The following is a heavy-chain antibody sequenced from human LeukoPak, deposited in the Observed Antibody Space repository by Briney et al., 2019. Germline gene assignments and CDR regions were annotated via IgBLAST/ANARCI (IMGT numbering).Heavy chain of an antibody. CDR3: ARDRMGGYRKPPGD. D-gene: IGHD3-16*02. Sequence: ASVKVSCKASGGTFSSCAISWVRQAPGQGLEWMGGIIPIFGTANYAQKFQGRVTITADESTSTAYMELSSLRSEDTAVYYCARDRMGGYRKPPGDWGQGTLVTVSS. V-gene: IGHV1-69*13. J-gene: IGHJ4*02. CDR1: GGTFSSCA. CDR2: IIPIFGTA.